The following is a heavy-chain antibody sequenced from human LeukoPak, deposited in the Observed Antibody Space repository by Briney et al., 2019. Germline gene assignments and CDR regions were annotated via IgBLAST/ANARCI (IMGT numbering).Heavy chain of an antibody. CDR3: ASCGSSWDAFDI. CDR1: GYTFTSYG. CDR2: ISAYNGNT. V-gene: IGHV1-18*01. Sequence: ASVKVSCKASGYTFTSYGSSWVRQAPGQGLEWMGWISAYNGNTNYAQKLQGRVTMTTDTSTSTAYMELRSLRSDDTAVYYCASCGSSWDAFDIWGQGTMVTVSS. J-gene: IGHJ3*02. D-gene: IGHD6-13*01.